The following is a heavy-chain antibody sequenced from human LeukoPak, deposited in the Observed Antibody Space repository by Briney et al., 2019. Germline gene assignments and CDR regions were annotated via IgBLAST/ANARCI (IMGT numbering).Heavy chain of an antibody. CDR2: IHTTGST. Sequence: PSETLSLTCTFSGGSISTYYWSWIRQPPGKGLEWIGYIHTTGSTSYHPSLKSRVTISADTSNNEFSLKLSSVTAADTAVYYCASLWPWEPYYFDYWGQGTLVTVSS. V-gene: IGHV4-4*09. J-gene: IGHJ4*02. CDR3: ASLWPWEPYYFDY. CDR1: GGSISTYY. D-gene: IGHD1-26*01.